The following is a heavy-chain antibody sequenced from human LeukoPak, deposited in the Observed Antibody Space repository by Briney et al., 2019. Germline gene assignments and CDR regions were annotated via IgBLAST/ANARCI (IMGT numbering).Heavy chain of an antibody. D-gene: IGHD3-22*01. CDR3: ARGYRYYDSSARDYYYYGMDV. CDR2: IYYSGNT. CDR1: GGSISSSNYY. V-gene: IGHV4-39*01. Sequence: SETLSLTCTVSGGSISSSNYYWGWIRQPPGKGLEWIGSIYYSGNTYYNPSLKSRVTISVDTSKNQFSLKLTSVTAADTAVYYCARGYRYYDSSARDYYYYGMDVWGQGTTVTVSS. J-gene: IGHJ6*02.